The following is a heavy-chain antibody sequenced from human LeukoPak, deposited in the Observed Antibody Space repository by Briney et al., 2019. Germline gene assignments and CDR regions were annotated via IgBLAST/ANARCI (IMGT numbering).Heavy chain of an antibody. CDR1: GFTFDDYG. D-gene: IGHD3-22*01. CDR3: ARERYYYDSTYYYVKYFDY. Sequence: GGSLRLSCGVSGFTFDDYGMSWVRQAPGKGLEWVSGINWNGGSTGYADSVKGRFTISRDNAKNSLYLQMNSLRAEDTAVYYCARERYYYDSTYYYVKYFDYWGQGTLVTVSS. J-gene: IGHJ4*02. V-gene: IGHV3-20*04. CDR2: INWNGGST.